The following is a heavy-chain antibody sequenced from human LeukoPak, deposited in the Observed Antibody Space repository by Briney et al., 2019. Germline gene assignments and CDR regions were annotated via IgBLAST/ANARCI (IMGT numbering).Heavy chain of an antibody. CDR1: GFTFSSYW. Sequence: GGSLRLSCAASGFTFSSYWMNWVRQAPGKGLMWVSRINTDGSRTYYADSVKGRFTISRDNAKNTLYLQMNSLRAEDTAVYYCARDFFADPGYCSSTSCPPPDYWGQGTLVTVSS. J-gene: IGHJ4*02. D-gene: IGHD2-2*01. CDR3: ARDFFADPGYCSSTSCPPPDY. V-gene: IGHV3-74*01. CDR2: INTDGSRT.